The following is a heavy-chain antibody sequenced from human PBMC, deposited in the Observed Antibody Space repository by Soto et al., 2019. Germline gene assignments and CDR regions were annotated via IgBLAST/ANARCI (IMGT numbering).Heavy chain of an antibody. Sequence: QVQLVQSGAEVKEPGASVKVSCKASGYTFTNYGLTWVRQAPGQGLEWMGWISAYNGNTNYAQKLQGRVTITRDTSTSTVYMELRSLTSDDTSVYYCVREAEIASVPLPYFWGQGTLVTVSS. CDR3: VREAEIASVPLPYF. CDR2: ISAYNGNT. D-gene: IGHD2-21*01. CDR1: GYTFTNYG. J-gene: IGHJ4*02. V-gene: IGHV1-18*01.